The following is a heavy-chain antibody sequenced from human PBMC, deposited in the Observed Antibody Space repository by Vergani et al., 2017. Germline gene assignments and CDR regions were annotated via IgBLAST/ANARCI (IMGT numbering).Heavy chain of an antibody. Sequence: EVQLLESGGGLVQPGGSLRLSCAASGFTFSSYAMSWVRQAPGKGLEWVSAIRGSGGSTYYADSVKGRFTISRDNSKNTLYLQMNSLRAEDTAVYYCAKERRITMIVVVISAFDIWGQGTMVTVSS. J-gene: IGHJ3*02. D-gene: IGHD3-22*01. CDR3: AKERRITMIVVVISAFDI. CDR2: IRGSGGST. V-gene: IGHV3-23*01. CDR1: GFTFSSYA.